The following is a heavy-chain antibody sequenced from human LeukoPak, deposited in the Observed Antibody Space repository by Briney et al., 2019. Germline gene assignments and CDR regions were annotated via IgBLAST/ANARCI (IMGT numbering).Heavy chain of an antibody. CDR1: GGSISSGSYY. Sequence: PSQTLSLTCTVSGGSISSGSYYWSWIRQPAGKGLEWIGRIYTSGSTNYNPSLKSRVTMSVDTSKNQFSLKLSSVTAADTAVYYCARYIAAAGTFWFDPWGQGTLVTVSS. J-gene: IGHJ5*02. CDR2: IYTSGST. CDR3: ARYIAAAGTFWFDP. V-gene: IGHV4-61*02. D-gene: IGHD6-13*01.